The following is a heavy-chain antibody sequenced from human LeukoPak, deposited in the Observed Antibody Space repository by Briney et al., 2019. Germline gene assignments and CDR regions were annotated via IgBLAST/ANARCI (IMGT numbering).Heavy chain of an antibody. CDR1: GYTFTSYD. D-gene: IGHD3-22*01. V-gene: IGHV1-8*03. CDR2: MNRNSGNT. Sequence: ASVKLSCTSSGYTFTSYDINWGRQATGQGLEWMGWMNRNSGNTADAQKFRGSITITRNTYISTAYMEMSSLTSEDTAIYECARVDYYDSQPSDYWGQGTLVTVSS. J-gene: IGHJ4*02. CDR3: ARVDYYDSQPSDY.